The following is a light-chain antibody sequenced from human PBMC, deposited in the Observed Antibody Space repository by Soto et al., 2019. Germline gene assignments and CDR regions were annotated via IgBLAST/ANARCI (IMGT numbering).Light chain of an antibody. Sequence: SALPQPPSASVSPGQSVTISCTGTSSDVGGYNYVSWYQQHPGKAPKLMIYEVSKRPSGVPDRFSGSKSGNTASLTVSGLQAEDEADYYCCSYAGSNNLGVFGAGTKVTVL. CDR2: EVS. CDR1: SSDVGGYNY. V-gene: IGLV2-8*01. CDR3: CSYAGSNNLGV. J-gene: IGLJ1*01.